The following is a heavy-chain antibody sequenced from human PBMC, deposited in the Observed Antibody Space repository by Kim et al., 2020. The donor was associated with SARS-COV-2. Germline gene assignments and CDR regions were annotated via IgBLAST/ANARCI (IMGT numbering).Heavy chain of an antibody. V-gene: IGHV4-34*01. D-gene: IGHD3-3*01. CDR1: GGSFSGYY. Sequence: SETLSLTCAVYGGSFSGYYWSWIRQPPGKGLEWIGEINHSGSTNYNPSLKSRVTISVDTSKNQFSLKLSSVTAADTAVYYCARGTRVTIFGVVIMDYFDYWGQGTLVTVSS. CDR3: ARGTRVTIFGVVIMDYFDY. CDR2: INHSGST. J-gene: IGHJ4*02.